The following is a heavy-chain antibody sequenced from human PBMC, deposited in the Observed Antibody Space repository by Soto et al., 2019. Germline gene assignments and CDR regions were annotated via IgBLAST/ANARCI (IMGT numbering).Heavy chain of an antibody. CDR2: VNGDGSST. V-gene: IGHV3-74*01. D-gene: IGHD3-16*01. Sequence: EVQLVESGGASVQPGGSLRLSCAASGFSLSKYWMHWVRQAPGKGLEWVSRVNGDGSSTTYADSVSGRFIISRDNAKNTVSLQMSSLRADETARYYCARGGSTDFYGLLDLWGQGTQVIVSS. CDR1: GFSLSKYW. CDR3: ARGGSTDFYGLLDL. J-gene: IGHJ4*02.